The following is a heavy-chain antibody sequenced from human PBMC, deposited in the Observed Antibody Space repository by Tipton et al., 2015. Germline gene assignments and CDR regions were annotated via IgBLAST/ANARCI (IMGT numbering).Heavy chain of an antibody. CDR1: GYSISSGFY. D-gene: IGHD3-3*01. V-gene: IGHV4-38-2*01. J-gene: IGHJ5*02. CDR2: IYESGTT. Sequence: TLSLTCAVAGYSISSGFYWGWIRQPPGKDLEWIASIYESGTTYYNPSLKSRVIISVDTAKNQFSLKLSSVTAADTAVYYCARTFHDVWGRANWFDPWGQGTLVTVSS. CDR3: ARTFHDVWGRANWFDP.